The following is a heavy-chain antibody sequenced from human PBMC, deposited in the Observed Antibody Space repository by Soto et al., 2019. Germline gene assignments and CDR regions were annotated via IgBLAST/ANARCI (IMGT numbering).Heavy chain of an antibody. J-gene: IGHJ2*01. CDR1: GFTFSSYA. CDR3: ARDFREGSGIYWYFDL. V-gene: IGHV3-30-3*01. CDR2: ISYDGSNK. Sequence: QVQLVESGGGVVQPGRSLRLSCAASGFTFSSYAMHWVRQAPGKGLEWVAVISYDGSNKYYADSVKGRFTISRDNSKNTLYLQMNSLRAEDTAVYYCARDFREGSGIYWYFDLWGRGTLVTVSS. D-gene: IGHD6-19*01.